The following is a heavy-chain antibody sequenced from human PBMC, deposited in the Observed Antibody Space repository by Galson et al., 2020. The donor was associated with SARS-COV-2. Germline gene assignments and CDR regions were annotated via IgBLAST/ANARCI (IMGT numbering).Heavy chain of an antibody. CDR2: ITDSGDDT. CDR1: GFTFGSYA. CDR3: AKGSSSSRPYYYDY. Sequence: GSLRLSCAASGFTFGSYAMGWVRQAPGRGLEWVSGITDSGDDTYYADSVKGRFTFSRDNSRNTLSLHMNSLRAEDTAVYFCAKGSSSSRPYYYDYWGQGTLVTVSS. J-gene: IGHJ4*02. V-gene: IGHV3-23*01. D-gene: IGHD6-6*01.